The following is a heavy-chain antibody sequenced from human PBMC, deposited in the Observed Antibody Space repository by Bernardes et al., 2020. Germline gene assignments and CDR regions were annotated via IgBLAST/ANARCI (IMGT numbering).Heavy chain of an antibody. CDR1: GYTFTGYY. CDR2: INPNSGGT. CDR3: ARAWLSIAAAGHHGGGSNWFDP. V-gene: IGHV1-2*04. D-gene: IGHD6-13*01. J-gene: IGHJ5*02. Sequence: ASVKVSCKASGYTFTGYYMLWVRQAPGQGLEWMGWINPNSGGTNYAQKFQGWVTMTRDTSISTAYMELSRLRSDDTAVYYCARAWLSIAAAGHHGGGSNWFDPWGQGTLVTVSS.